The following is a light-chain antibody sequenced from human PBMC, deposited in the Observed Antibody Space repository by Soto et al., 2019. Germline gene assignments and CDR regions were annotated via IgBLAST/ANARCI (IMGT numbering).Light chain of an antibody. CDR2: GAS. Sequence: EIVFTQSPGTLSLSPGERATLSCRASRRVNSNSLAWYQHVPGQAPRLLIFGASSRASGIPDRFSGSGSGTDFTLTINRLEPEDFALYYCQQYGDSPQSFGRGTKVDIK. V-gene: IGKV3-20*01. CDR3: QQYGDSPQS. CDR1: RRVNSNS. J-gene: IGKJ1*01.